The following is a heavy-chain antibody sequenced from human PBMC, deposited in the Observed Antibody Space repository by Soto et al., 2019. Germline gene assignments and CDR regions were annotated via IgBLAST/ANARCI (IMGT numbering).Heavy chain of an antibody. CDR2: INPYNGNT. V-gene: IGHV1-18*01. CDR1: GYTFTSYG. D-gene: IGHD6-19*01. CDR3: AREPVAGIWFDP. Sequence: ASVKVSCKASGYTFTSYGISWVRQAPGQGLEWMGWINPYNGNTNYAQKLQGRVTMTTDTSTSTAYMELRSLRSDDTAAYYCAREPVAGIWFDPWGQGTLVTVSS. J-gene: IGHJ5*02.